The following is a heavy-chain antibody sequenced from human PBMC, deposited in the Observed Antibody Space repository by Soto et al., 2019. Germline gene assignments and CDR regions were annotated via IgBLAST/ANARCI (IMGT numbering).Heavy chain of an antibody. J-gene: IGHJ6*02. CDR2: IKSKTDGGTT. CDR3: TTADPLSGYYYYYYGMDV. Sequence: GGSLRLSCAASGFTFSNAWMSWVRQAPGKGLEWVGRIKSKTDGGTTDYAAPVKGRFTISRDDSKNTLYLQMNSLKTEDTAVYYCTTADPLSGYYYYYYGMDVWGQGTTVTVSS. V-gene: IGHV3-15*01. CDR1: GFTFSNAW. D-gene: IGHD3-22*01.